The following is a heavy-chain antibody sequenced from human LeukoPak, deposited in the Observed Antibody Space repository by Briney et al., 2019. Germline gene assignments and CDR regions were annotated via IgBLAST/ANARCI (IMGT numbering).Heavy chain of an antibody. CDR2: ISSHGSKT. V-gene: IGHV3-30*01. D-gene: IGHD3-10*01. CDR1: GFIFSNYA. CDR3: ARDSTYWYDSGSSGPHYFDY. Sequence: GGSLRLSCAASGFIFSNYAMHWVRQAPGKGLEWVALISSHGSKTYHADSVKGRFSISRDNSKNTLYLQLNSLRAEDTCVYYCARDSTYWYDSGSSGPHYFDYWGQGTLVTVSS. J-gene: IGHJ4*02.